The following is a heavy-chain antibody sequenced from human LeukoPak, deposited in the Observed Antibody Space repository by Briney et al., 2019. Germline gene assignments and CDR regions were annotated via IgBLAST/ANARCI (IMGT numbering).Heavy chain of an antibody. D-gene: IGHD2-8*01. J-gene: IGHJ4*02. CDR1: GFILSDNY. CDR3: ARGAYD. V-gene: IGHV3-53*01. CDR2: IYSGGGGGII. Sequence: GGSLRLSCAASGFILSDNYMNWVRQAPGKGLEWVSVIYSGGGGGIIYYADSVKGRFTLSRDNSQNTVYLQMNSLRAEDTAVEYCARGAYDWGQGTLVTVSS.